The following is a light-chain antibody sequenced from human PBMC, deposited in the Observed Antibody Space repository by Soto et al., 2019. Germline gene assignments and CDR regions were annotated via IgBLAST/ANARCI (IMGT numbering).Light chain of an antibody. J-gene: IGKJ2*01. Sequence: DIQMTQSPSSLSASVGDRVTITCQASQDISNHLNWFRQIPGKAPNLLIYDASYLETGVPSRFSGSVSGTDFTFTISSLQPDDIATYYWQQCDNLPRTFGQGTKREIK. CDR1: QDISNH. CDR2: DAS. CDR3: QQCDNLPRT. V-gene: IGKV1-33*01.